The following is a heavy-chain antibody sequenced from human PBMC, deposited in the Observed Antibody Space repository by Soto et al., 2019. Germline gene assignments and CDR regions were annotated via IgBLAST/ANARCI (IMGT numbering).Heavy chain of an antibody. J-gene: IGHJ2*01. V-gene: IGHV3-23*01. CDR1: GLTFGNYA. CDR2: ISGDSGRR. CDR3: AVTPNCGRDSSAASYWDFDI. D-gene: IGHD2-21*02. Sequence: EVQLLESGGGLVQPGGSVRLSCAASGLTFGNYAMSWVRQAPGKGLEWVSAISGDSGRRYYADSVKGRFTISRDNSKNTLYLQMNTLRAEDTAVYYCAVTPNCGRDSSAASYWDFDIWGRGTLVTVSS.